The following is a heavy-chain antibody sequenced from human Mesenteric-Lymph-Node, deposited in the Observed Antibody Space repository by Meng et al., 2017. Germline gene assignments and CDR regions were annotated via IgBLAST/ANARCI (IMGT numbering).Heavy chain of an antibody. CDR3: ARDGSYDHPYYYYGMDV. CDR2: IYYSGST. Sequence: SETLSLTCTVSGGSISSSSYYWGWIRQPPGKGLEWIGSIYYSGSTYYNPSLKSRVTISVDTSKNQFSLKLSSVTAADTAVYYCARDGSYDHPYYYYGMDVWGQGTTVTVSS. D-gene: IGHD1-1*01. V-gene: IGHV4-39*07. J-gene: IGHJ6*02. CDR1: GGSISSSSYY.